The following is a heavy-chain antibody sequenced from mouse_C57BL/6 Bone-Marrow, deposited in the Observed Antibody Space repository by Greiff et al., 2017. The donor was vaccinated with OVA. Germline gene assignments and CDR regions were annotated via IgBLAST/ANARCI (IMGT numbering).Heavy chain of an antibody. J-gene: IGHJ2*01. D-gene: IGHD1-1*01. CDR3: ARSRYYYGSSYYFDY. CDR1: GYTFTSYW. CDR2: IDPSDSYT. V-gene: IGHV1-59*01. Sequence: QVQLQQPGAELVRPGTSVKLSCKASGYTFTSYWMHWVKQRPGQGLEWIGVIDPSDSYTNYNQKFKGKATLTVDTSSSTAYMQLSSLTSEDSAVYYCARSRYYYGSSYYFDYWGQGTTLTVSS.